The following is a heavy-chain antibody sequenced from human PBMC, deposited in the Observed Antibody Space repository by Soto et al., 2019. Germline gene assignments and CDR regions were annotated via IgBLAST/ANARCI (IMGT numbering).Heavy chain of an antibody. J-gene: IGHJ4*02. V-gene: IGHV4-38-2*02. D-gene: IGHD1-26*01. Sequence: SETLSLTCAVSGYSTSSGYYWGWIRQPPGKGLEWIGSIYHSGSTYYNPSLKSRVTISVDTSKNQFSLKLSSVTAADTAVYYCARDPLSGIYYHYFGYCGQGTLVTVSS. CDR3: ARDPLSGIYYHYFGY. CDR2: IYHSGST. CDR1: GYSTSSGYY.